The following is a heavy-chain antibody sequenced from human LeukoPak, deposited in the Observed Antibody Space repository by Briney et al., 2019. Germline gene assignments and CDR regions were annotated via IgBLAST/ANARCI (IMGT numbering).Heavy chain of an antibody. V-gene: IGHV3-30*04. CDR1: GFTFSSYA. CDR2: ISYDGSNK. CDR3: ARAQRGGMTTVTIIDY. D-gene: IGHD4-17*01. Sequence: GGSLRLSCAASGFTFSSYAMHWVRQAPGKGLEWVAVISYDGSNKYYADSVKGRFTISRDNSKNTLYLQMNSLRAEDTAVYYCARAQRGGMTTVTIIDYWGQRTLVTVSS. J-gene: IGHJ4*02.